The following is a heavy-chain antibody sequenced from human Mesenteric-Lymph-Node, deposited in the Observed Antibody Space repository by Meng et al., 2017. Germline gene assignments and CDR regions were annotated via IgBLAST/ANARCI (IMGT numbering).Heavy chain of an antibody. Sequence: ASVKVSCKASGYSFTDYFMHWVRQAPGQGLEWMGWINPNSRGTKYAQKFQGRVTMTRDTSISTAYMELSRLRSDDTAVYYCARGDYDILTGYAGEIVYSYGMNVWARG. CDR3: ARGDYDILTGYAGEIVYSYGMNV. D-gene: IGHD3-9*01. CDR2: INPNSRGT. CDR1: GYSFTDYF. V-gene: IGHV1-2*02. J-gene: IGHJ6*02.